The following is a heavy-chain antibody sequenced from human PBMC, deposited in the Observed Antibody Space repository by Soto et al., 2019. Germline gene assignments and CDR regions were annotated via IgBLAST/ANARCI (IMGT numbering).Heavy chain of an antibody. Sequence: PSETLSLTCAVYGGSFSGYYWSWIRQPPGKGLEWIGEINHSGSTNYNPSLKSRVTISVDTSKNQFSLKLSSVTAADTAVYYCARGRRQLELRLSYYYYYGMDVWGQGTTVTV. V-gene: IGHV4-34*01. CDR1: GGSFSGYY. CDR3: ARGRRQLELRLSYYYYYGMDV. CDR2: INHSGST. D-gene: IGHD1-7*01. J-gene: IGHJ6*02.